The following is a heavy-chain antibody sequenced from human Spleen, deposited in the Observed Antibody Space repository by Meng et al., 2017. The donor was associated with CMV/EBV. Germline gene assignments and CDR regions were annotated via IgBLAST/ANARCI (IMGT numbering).Heavy chain of an antibody. J-gene: IGHJ4*02. Sequence: SETLSLTCTVSGGSISSNTYYWGWIRQPPGKGLEWIGSIYYTGATYYNPSLESRVTISADTTKNQFSLRLSSVTAADTAMYYCARESVGVGSSWYVDYWGQGTLVTVSS. CDR3: ARESVGVGSSWYVDY. D-gene: IGHD6-6*01. V-gene: IGHV4-39*07. CDR2: IYYTGAT. CDR1: GGSISSNTYY.